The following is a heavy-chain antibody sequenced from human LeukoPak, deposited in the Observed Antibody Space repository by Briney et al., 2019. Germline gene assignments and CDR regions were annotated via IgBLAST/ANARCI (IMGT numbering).Heavy chain of an antibody. J-gene: IGHJ3*02. V-gene: IGHV1-18*01. CDR2: ISAYNGNT. CDR1: GYTFTSYG. Sequence: ASVKVSCKASGYTFTSYGISWVRQAPGQGLEWMGWISAYNGNTNYTQKLQGRVTMTTDTSASTAYMELSSLRSEDTAVYYCARTVNLEYSSGWYGNAFDIWGQGTMVTVSS. CDR3: ARTVNLEYSSGWYGNAFDI. D-gene: IGHD6-19*01.